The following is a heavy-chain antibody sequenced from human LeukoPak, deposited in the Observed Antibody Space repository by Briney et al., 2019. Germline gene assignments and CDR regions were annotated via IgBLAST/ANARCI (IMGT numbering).Heavy chain of an antibody. CDR2: IYYSGST. D-gene: IGHD3-10*01. V-gene: IGHV4-59*01. CDR3: ARAHSVDITMVRGEVNNWFDP. Sequence: SETLSLTCTVSGGSISSYYWSWIRQPPGKGLEWIGYIYYSGSTNYNPSLKSRVTISVDTSKNQFSLKLSSVTAADTAVYYCARAHSVDITMVRGEVNNWFDPWGQGTLVTVSS. J-gene: IGHJ5*02. CDR1: GGSISSYY.